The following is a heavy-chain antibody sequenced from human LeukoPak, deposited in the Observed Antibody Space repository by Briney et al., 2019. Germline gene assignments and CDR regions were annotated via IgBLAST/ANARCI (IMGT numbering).Heavy chain of an antibody. CDR1: GESFSSYY. CDR2: INHSGST. D-gene: IGHD2-21*01. J-gene: IGHJ6*02. Sequence: SETLSLTCAVYGESFSSYYWSWIRHPPGKWLEWVGEINHSGSTNYNTSLKGRVSISVNKSKDQFSLKLSTVTAADTAVNYCARGGGIAYCDWVGGGMDVWGQGTTVTVSS. V-gene: IGHV4-34*01. CDR3: ARGGGIAYCDWVGGGMDV.